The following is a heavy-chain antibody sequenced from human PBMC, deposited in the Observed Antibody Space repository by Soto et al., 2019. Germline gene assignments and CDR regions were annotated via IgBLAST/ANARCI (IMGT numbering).Heavy chain of an antibody. D-gene: IGHD1-7*01. V-gene: IGHV1-18*01. CDR2: VSAYNGNT. CDR1: GYTFSTDA. CDR3: ARASRYYWNYMMY. J-gene: IGHJ4*02. Sequence: QVQLVQSGAEVKKPGASVKVSCKASGYTFSTDAITWVRQAPGQGLGWMGWVSAYNGNTNYAQKFKGRVTMTTDPSTSTAYMEIRRLVYDETAVYFCARASRYYWNYMMYWGQGTLVTVSS.